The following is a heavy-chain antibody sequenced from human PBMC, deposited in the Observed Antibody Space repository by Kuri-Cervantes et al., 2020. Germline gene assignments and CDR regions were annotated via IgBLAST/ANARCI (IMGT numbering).Heavy chain of an antibody. J-gene: IGHJ6*02. CDR1: GFTFSDYY. Sequence: GESLKISCAASGFTFSDYYMSWIRQAPGKGLEWVSYISSSGSNIYYAESVKGRFTISRDNSKNTLYLQMNSLRAEDTAVYYCARGRGSYHYYYYGMDVWGQGTTVTVSS. CDR2: ISSSGSNI. CDR3: ARGRGSYHYYYYGMDV. V-gene: IGHV3-11*04. D-gene: IGHD1-26*01.